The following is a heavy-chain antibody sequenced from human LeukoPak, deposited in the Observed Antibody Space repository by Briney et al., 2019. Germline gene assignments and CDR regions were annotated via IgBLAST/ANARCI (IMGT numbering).Heavy chain of an antibody. D-gene: IGHD3-16*02. Sequence: SETLSLTCTVSGGSISSSSYYWGWIRPPPGKGLEGIGCVYYSGSTYYHPSLKSRVTISVDTSKNQFSLKLSSVTAADTAVYYCAGQSYDYVWGSYRLDYWGQGTLVTVSS. CDR2: VYYSGST. J-gene: IGHJ4*02. V-gene: IGHV4-39*01. CDR3: AGQSYDYVWGSYRLDY. CDR1: GGSISSSSYY.